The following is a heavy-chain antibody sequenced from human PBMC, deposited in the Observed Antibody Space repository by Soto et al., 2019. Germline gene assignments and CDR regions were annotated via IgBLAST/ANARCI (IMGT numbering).Heavy chain of an antibody. CDR3: ARSLLDEYSSSWRSAYYGMDV. CDR1: GGTFSSYA. V-gene: IGHV1-2*02. CDR2: INPNSGGT. J-gene: IGHJ6*02. Sequence: ASVKVSCKASGGTFSSYAISWVRQAPGQGLEWIGWINPNSGGTNNAQKFQGRVTMTRDTSTSTVYMELSALISDDTAVYYCARSLLDEYSSSWRSAYYGMDVWGQGTTVTVSS. D-gene: IGHD2-2*01.